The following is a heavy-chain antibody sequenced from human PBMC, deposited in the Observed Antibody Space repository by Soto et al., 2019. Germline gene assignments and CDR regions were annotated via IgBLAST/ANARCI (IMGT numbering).Heavy chain of an antibody. D-gene: IGHD1-26*01. V-gene: IGHV3-30*18. CDR3: AKDLRRWERAAGDS. Sequence: VQLVESGGGVVQPGRSLRLSCAASGFTFSSYVMHWVRQAPGKGLEWVAVISYDGSNKYYADSVEGRFTVSRDNSKNTLYLQMNSLRTEDTAVYYCAKDLRRWERAAGDSWGQGTLVTVSS. CDR1: GFTFSSYV. J-gene: IGHJ4*02. CDR2: ISYDGSNK.